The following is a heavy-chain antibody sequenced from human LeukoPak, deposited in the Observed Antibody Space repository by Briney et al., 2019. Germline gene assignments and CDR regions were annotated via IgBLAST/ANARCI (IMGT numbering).Heavy chain of an antibody. D-gene: IGHD2-21*01. CDR3: ARRTTGMVMDY. CDR2: IDPNSGGT. V-gene: IGHV1-2*02. CDR1: GYTFTDYY. Sequence: GASVKVSCKASGYTFTDYYMHWVRQAPGQGLEWMGWIDPNSGGTDYAQKFQGRVTMTRDTSSSTAYMELSRLRSDDTAVYYCARRTTGMVMDYWGQGTLVTVSS. J-gene: IGHJ4*02.